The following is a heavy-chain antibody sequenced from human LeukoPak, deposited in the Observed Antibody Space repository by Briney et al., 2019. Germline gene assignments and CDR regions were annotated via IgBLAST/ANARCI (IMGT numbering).Heavy chain of an antibody. V-gene: IGHV3-23*01. CDR1: GFSFSYHG. CDR3: AKDLMRDIWFGES. J-gene: IGHJ5*02. Sequence: GGSLRLSCVASGFSFSYHGMNWVRLAPGKGLEWVSGVSPPGGGTYYADSVKGRFTISRDDSRNTLSLQMNSLRVEDTAVYYCAKDLMRDIWFGESWGQGTLVTVSS. D-gene: IGHD3-10*01. CDR2: VSPPGGGT.